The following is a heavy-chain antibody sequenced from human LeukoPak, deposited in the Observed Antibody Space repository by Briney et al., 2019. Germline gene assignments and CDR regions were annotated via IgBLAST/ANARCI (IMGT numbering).Heavy chain of an antibody. Sequence: SETLSLTCTVSGGSISSYYWSWLRQPPGKGLEWIGYIYTSGSTNYNPSLKSRVTISVDTSKNQFSLKLSSVTAADTAVYYCARHRANWNYDYWGQGTLVTVSS. CDR2: IYTSGST. J-gene: IGHJ4*02. CDR3: ARHRANWNYDY. D-gene: IGHD1-1*01. V-gene: IGHV4-4*09. CDR1: GGSISSYY.